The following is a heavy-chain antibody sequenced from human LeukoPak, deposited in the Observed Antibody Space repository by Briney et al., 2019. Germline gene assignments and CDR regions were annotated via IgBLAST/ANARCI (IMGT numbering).Heavy chain of an antibody. CDR3: ARDGPTYYYDSSGYYPYYFDY. V-gene: IGHV3-21*01. CDR1: GFTFSSYG. Sequence: GGSLRLSCAASGFTFSSYGLHWVRQAPGKGLEWVSSISSSSSYIYYADSVKGRFTISRDNAKNSLYLQMNSLRAEDTAVYYCARDGPTYYYDSSGYYPYYFDYWGQGTLVTVSS. J-gene: IGHJ4*02. CDR2: ISSSSSYI. D-gene: IGHD3-22*01.